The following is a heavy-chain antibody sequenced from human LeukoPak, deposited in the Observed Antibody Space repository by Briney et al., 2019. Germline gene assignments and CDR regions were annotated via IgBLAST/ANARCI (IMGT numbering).Heavy chain of an antibody. D-gene: IGHD6-19*01. CDR2: MNPNSGNT. CDR1: GYTFTSYD. J-gene: IGHJ6*02. Sequence: GASVKVSCKASGYTFTSYDINWVRQATGQGLEWMGWMNPNSGNTGYAQKFQGRVTMTRNTPISTAYMELSSLRSEDTAVYYCARGLSSGWLWYYYYGMDVWGQGTTVTVSS. CDR3: ARGLSSGWLWYYYYGMDV. V-gene: IGHV1-8*01.